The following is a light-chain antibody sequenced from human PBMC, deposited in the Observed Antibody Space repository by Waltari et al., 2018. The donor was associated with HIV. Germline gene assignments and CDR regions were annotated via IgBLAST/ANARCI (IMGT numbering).Light chain of an antibody. Sequence: QSALTQPPSASGSPGQSVTISCTGTSSDVGGYKYVSWYQQHPGKAPKLMIYDVSKRPAGVPDRCAGSKSGNTASLTVSGRQAEDEADYYCSSYAGSNNWVVFGGGTKLTVL. CDR1: SSDVGGYKY. J-gene: IGLJ2*01. CDR3: SSYAGSNNWVV. V-gene: IGLV2-8*01. CDR2: DVS.